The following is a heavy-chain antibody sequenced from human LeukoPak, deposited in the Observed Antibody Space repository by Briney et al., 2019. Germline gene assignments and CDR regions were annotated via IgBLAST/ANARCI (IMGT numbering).Heavy chain of an antibody. V-gene: IGHV4-34*01. CDR2: INHSGST. D-gene: IGHD3-10*01. CDR1: GGSFSGYH. J-gene: IGHJ4*02. Sequence: SETLSLTCAVYGGSFSGYHWSWICQPPGKGLEWIGEINHSGSTNYNPSLKSRVTISVDTSKNQFSLKLSSVTAADTAVYYCARGRGIYYYGSGIDYWGQGTLVTVSS. CDR3: ARGRGIYYYGSGIDY.